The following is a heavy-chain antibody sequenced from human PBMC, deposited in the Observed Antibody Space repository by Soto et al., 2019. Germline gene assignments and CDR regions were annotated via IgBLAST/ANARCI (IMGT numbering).Heavy chain of an antibody. Sequence: GASVKVSCKASGYSFTVLDINCVLQTTGQGLEWMGWMQPSSGRTGYAQKFQGRVTMTRDTSINTAYMELSSLTSDDTAFYYCARGVTAGVDYWGQGTLVTVSS. D-gene: IGHD1-26*01. V-gene: IGHV1-8*01. CDR2: MQPSSGRT. CDR1: GYSFTVLD. J-gene: IGHJ4*02. CDR3: ARGVTAGVDY.